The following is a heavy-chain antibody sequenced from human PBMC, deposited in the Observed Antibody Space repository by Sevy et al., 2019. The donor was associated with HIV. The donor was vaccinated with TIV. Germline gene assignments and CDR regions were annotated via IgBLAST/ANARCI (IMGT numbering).Heavy chain of an antibody. V-gene: IGHV3-33*01. J-gene: IGHJ6*02. D-gene: IGHD1-26*01. Sequence: GGSLRLSYAASGFTFSSYGMHWVRQAPGKGLEWVAVIWYDGSNKYYADSVKGRFTISRDNSKNTLYLQMNSLRAEDTAVYYCAREGSGSYYIYYGMDVWGQGTTVTVSS. CDR2: IWYDGSNK. CDR1: GFTFSSYG. CDR3: AREGSGSYYIYYGMDV.